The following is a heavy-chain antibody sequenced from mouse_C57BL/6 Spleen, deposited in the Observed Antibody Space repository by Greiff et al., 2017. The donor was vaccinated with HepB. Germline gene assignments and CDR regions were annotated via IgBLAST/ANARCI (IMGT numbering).Heavy chain of an antibody. J-gene: IGHJ1*03. CDR3: AATTVKVWYFDV. D-gene: IGHD1-1*01. CDR1: GFTFSSYA. V-gene: IGHV5-4*03. CDR2: ISDGGSYT. Sequence: EVMLVESGGGLVKPGGSLKLSCAASGFTFSSYAMSWVRQTPEKRLEWVATISDGGSYTYYPDNVKGRFTISRDNAKNNLYLQMSHLKSEDTAMYYCAATTVKVWYFDVWGTGTTVTVSS.